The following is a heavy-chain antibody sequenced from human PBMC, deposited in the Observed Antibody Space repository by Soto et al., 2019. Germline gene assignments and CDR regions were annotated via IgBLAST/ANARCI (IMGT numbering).Heavy chain of an antibody. J-gene: IGHJ5*02. V-gene: IGHV1-2*02. Sequence: ASVKVSCKASEYSFTGHYLHWVRQAPGQGLEWMGWIDPKSGDTKYAPKFQDRVTMTRDTSISRAYMDLSSLRYDDTAVYYCARDYDKSGYDYFDPWGQGTLVTVSS. CDR3: ARDYDKSGYDYFDP. CDR1: EYSFTGHY. D-gene: IGHD3-22*01. CDR2: IDPKSGDT.